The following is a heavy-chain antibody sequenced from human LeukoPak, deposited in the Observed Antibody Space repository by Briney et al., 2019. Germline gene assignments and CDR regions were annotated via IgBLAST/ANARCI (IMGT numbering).Heavy chain of an antibody. V-gene: IGHV1-69*01. CDR3: ASPSPYGDYTNDAFDI. J-gene: IGHJ3*02. CDR1: GGTFSSYA. Sequence: ASVKVSCKASGGTFSSYAISWVRQAPGQGLEWMGGIIPIFGTANYAQKFQGRVTITADESTSTAYMELGSLRSEDTAVYYCASPSPYGDYTNDAFDIWGQGTMVTVSS. D-gene: IGHD4-17*01. CDR2: IIPIFGTA.